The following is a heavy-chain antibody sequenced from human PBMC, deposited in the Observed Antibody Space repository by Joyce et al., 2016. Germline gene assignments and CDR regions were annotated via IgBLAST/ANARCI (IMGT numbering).Heavy chain of an antibody. J-gene: IGHJ6*02. V-gene: IGHV4-30-4*08. CDR1: GASITTGDFF. CDR2: ISHSGTT. D-gene: IGHD4-23*01. Sequence: QVQLQESGPGLVKPSQTLSLSCTVSGASITTGDFFWGWIRQTPRKGLEWIGFISHSGTTHYSPSLKGRLIMSLDASKNQFSLNVNSVTAADTAMFYCVRGIGGFYYGVDVWGQGTAVIVSS. CDR3: VRGIGGFYYGVDV.